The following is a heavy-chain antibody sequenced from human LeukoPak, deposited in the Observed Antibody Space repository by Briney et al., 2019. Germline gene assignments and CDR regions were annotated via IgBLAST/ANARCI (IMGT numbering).Heavy chain of an antibody. V-gene: IGHV1-18*01. D-gene: IGHD2-15*01. J-gene: IGHJ4*02. CDR2: ISAYNGYT. CDR3: ARDKTIANPGMVANRGNVDN. CDR1: GYTFTNYG. Sequence: ASVKVSCKASGYTFTNYGISWVRQAPGQGLEWMGWISAYNGYTNYAQKFQGRVTMTTDTSTSTAYMDLRSLRSDDTAVYYCARDKTIANPGMVANRGNVDNRGPGTLVSVSS.